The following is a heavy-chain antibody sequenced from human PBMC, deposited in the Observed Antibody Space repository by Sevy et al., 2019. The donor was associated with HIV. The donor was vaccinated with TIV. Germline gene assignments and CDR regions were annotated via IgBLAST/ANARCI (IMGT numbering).Heavy chain of an antibody. Sequence: SETLSLTCTVSGGSISTSSYHWAWIRQPPGKGLQWIGNIYYTGSAYYSTSLKSRVTIFIDTSKNHFSLKLSFVTAADTAVYYCARHDSGGLDYWGQGTLVTVSS. J-gene: IGHJ4*02. V-gene: IGHV4-39*01. CDR1: GGSISTSSYH. D-gene: IGHD3-10*01. CDR3: ARHDSGGLDY. CDR2: IYYTGSA.